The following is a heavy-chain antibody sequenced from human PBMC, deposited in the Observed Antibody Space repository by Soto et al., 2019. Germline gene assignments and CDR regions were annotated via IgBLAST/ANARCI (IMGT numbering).Heavy chain of an antibody. CDR3: ARVTYYHILTGYYNWPLQLDY. V-gene: IGHV1-3*01. D-gene: IGHD3-9*01. Sequence: ASVKVSSKASGYTFTSYAMHWVRQAPGQRLEWMGWINAGNGNTKYSQKFQGRVTITRDTSASTAYMELSSLRSEDTAVYYCARVTYYHILTGYYNWPLQLDYWVQGTLVTVSS. CDR2: INAGNGNT. CDR1: GYTFTSYA. J-gene: IGHJ4*02.